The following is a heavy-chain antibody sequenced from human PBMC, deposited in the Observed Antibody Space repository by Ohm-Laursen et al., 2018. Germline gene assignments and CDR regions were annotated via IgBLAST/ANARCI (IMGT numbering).Heavy chain of an antibody. J-gene: IGHJ4*02. CDR3: ARQESSGWYPDY. CDR1: GDSLSSGPEN. V-gene: IGHV4-61*01. CDR2: LYYSGTT. Sequence: TLSLTCTVSGDSLSSGPENWSWIRQPPGQGLEWIGYLYYSGTTNYDPSLKGRVTMSLDTSKNQFSLKLRSVTAADTAVYYCARQESSGWYPDYWGQGTLVTVSS. D-gene: IGHD6-19*01.